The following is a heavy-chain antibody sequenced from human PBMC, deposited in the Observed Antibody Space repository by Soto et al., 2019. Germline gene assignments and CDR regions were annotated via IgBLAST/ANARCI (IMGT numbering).Heavy chain of an antibody. V-gene: IGHV3-9*01. CDR2: ISWNSGSI. CDR1: GFTFDDYA. CDR3: AKGAYYYYGMDV. J-gene: IGHJ6*02. Sequence: GGSLRLSCAASGFTFDDYAMHWVRQAPGKGLEWVSGISWNSGSIGYADSVKGRFTISRDNAKNSLYLQMNSLRAEDTALYYCAKGAYYYYGMDVWGHGTTVTVSS.